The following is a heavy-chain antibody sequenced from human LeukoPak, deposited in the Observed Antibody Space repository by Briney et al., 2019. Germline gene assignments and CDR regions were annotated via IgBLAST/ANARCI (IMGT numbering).Heavy chain of an antibody. CDR3: ARVGRGYSFNVYYFDY. D-gene: IGHD5-18*01. Sequence: GGSLRLSCAASGFTFSSYWMHWVCQAPGKGLVWVSRINSDGSSTSYADSVKGRFTIPRDNSKNTLYLQMNSLRAEDTAVYYCARVGRGYSFNVYYFDYWGQGTLVTVSS. CDR2: INSDGSST. V-gene: IGHV3-74*01. J-gene: IGHJ4*02. CDR1: GFTFSSYW.